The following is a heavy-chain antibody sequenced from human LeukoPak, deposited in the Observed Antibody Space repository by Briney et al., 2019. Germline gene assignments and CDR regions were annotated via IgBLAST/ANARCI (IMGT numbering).Heavy chain of an antibody. V-gene: IGHV4-31*03. J-gene: IGHJ5*02. CDR3: ARGPMRSWFDP. CDR2: IYYSGST. Sequence: SQTLSLTCTVSGGSISSGRYCWSWIRQHPGRGLEWIGCIYYSGSTYYNPSLKSRVTISVDTSKNQFSLKLTSITAADTAVYYCARGPMRSWFDPWGQGTLVTVSS. CDR1: GGSISSGRYC.